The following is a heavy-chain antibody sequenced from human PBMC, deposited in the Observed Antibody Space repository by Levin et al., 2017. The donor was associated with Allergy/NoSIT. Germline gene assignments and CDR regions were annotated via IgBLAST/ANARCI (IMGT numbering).Heavy chain of an antibody. Sequence: GGSLRLSCAASGFTFSSYGMHWVRQAPGKGLEWVALISYDGSDKYYADSVKGRFTISRDNSKNTLYLQMNSLRPDDTALYYCAKGRQLGVPYFFDYWGQGTLVTVSS. CDR2: ISYDGSDK. J-gene: IGHJ4*02. D-gene: IGHD6-6*01. CDR3: AKGRQLGVPYFFDY. CDR1: GFTFSSYG. V-gene: IGHV3-30*18.